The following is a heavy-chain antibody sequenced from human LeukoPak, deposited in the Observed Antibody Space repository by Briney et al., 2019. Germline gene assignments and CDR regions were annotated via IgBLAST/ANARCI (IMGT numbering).Heavy chain of an antibody. Sequence: GGSLRLSCAASGFTFSSYAMSWVRQAPGKGLEWVSSISGTNDNTYYADSVKDRFTISRDNSKNTLSLQMNSLRAEDTALYYCTRGPSDYWGQGTLVTVSS. CDR2: ISGTNDNT. V-gene: IGHV3-23*01. CDR1: GFTFSSYA. J-gene: IGHJ4*02. CDR3: TRGPSDY.